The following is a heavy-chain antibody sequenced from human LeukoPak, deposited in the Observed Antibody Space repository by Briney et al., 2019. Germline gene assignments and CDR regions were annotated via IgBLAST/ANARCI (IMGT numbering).Heavy chain of an antibody. J-gene: IGHJ4*02. V-gene: IGHV3-23*01. CDR2: ISGSGGST. CDR1: GFTFSTYD. Sequence: PGGSLRLSCAASGFTFSTYDMTWVRQAPGKGLEWVSSISGSGGSTYHADSVKGRFTTSRDNSKNTLYLQMNGLRAEDTAVYYCAKDLAAVPGNKYFAYWGQGTLVTVSS. D-gene: IGHD6-19*01. CDR3: AKDLAAVPGNKYFAY.